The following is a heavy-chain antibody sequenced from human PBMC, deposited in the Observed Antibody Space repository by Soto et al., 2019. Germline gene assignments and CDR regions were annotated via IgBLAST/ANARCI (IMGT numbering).Heavy chain of an antibody. CDR3: ARMEGCGGDCDSNWFDP. D-gene: IGHD2-21*01. CDR1: GYTFTSYG. CDR2: ISAYNGNT. Sequence: QVQLVQSGAEVKKPGASEKISCKASGYTFTSYGISWVRQAPGQGLEWMGWISAYNGNTNYAQKLQGRVTMTTDTSTSTAYMELRSLRSDDTAVYYCARMEGCGGDCDSNWFDPWGQGTLVTVSS. V-gene: IGHV1-18*01. J-gene: IGHJ5*02.